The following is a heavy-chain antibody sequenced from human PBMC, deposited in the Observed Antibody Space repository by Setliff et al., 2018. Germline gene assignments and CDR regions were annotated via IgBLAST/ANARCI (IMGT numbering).Heavy chain of an antibody. CDR2: INHGGDT. CDR3: VRRTYYYDTSPMGWFDP. J-gene: IGHJ5*02. CDR1: RYSITNGYY. D-gene: IGHD3-22*01. V-gene: IGHV4-38-2*01. Sequence: PSETLSLTCVVSRYSITNGYYWGWIRQPPGKGLEWIGSINHGGDTSYNPSLQSRVAISVDTSKNQFSLKLSSVTAADTAVYYCVRRTYYYDTSPMGWFDPWGQGILVTVSS.